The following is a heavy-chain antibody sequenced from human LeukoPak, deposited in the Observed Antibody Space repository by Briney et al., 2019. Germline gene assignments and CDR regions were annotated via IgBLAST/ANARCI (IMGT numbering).Heavy chain of an antibody. J-gene: IGHJ4*02. CDR3: ARLVGSGSYYNTRPLDY. V-gene: IGHV5-51*01. Sequence: GESLKISCKGSGYSFTSYWIGWVRQMPGKGLEWMGIIYPGDSGTRYSPSFQGQVTISADKSISTAYLQWSSLKASDTAMYYCARLVGSGSYYNTRPLDYWGQGTLVTVSS. CDR2: IYPGDSGT. D-gene: IGHD3-10*01. CDR1: GYSFTSYW.